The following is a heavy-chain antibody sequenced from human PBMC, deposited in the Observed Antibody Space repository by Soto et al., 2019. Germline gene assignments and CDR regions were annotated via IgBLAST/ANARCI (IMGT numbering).Heavy chain of an antibody. D-gene: IGHD3-16*01. CDR2: ISHDGSTQ. J-gene: IGHJ4*02. CDR3: AKEIGDSNDYPLDY. Sequence: QVHLVESGGGVVQPGRSLRLSCAASGFTFSSLGMHWVRQVPGKGLEWVAIISHDGSTQYYADSVKGRFTISRDNSKNTPDLQLNSRTTEDTAVDFGAKEIGDSNDYPLDYWGQGTVVTVSS. V-gene: IGHV3-30*18. CDR1: GFTFSSLG.